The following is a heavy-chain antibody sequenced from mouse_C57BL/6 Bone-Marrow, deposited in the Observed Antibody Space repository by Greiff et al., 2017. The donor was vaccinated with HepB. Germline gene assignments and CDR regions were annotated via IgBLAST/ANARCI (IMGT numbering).Heavy chain of an antibody. CDR2: INPNNGGT. CDR1: GYTFTDYN. V-gene: IGHV1-18*01. D-gene: IGHD2-2*01. CDR3: ARRRGLREAWFAY. Sequence: EVQLQQSGPELVKPGASVMIPCKASGYTFTDYNMDWVKQSHGKSLEWIGDINPNNGGTIYNQKFKGKATLTVDKSSSTAYMELRSLTSEDTAVYYCARRRGLREAWFAYWGQGTLVTVSA. J-gene: IGHJ3*01.